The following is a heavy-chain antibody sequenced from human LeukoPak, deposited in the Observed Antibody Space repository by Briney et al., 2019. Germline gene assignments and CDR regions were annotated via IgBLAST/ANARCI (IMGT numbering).Heavy chain of an antibody. CDR2: IYHSGST. V-gene: IGHV4-38-2*01. CDR1: GYSISSGYY. Sequence: SETLSLTCAVSGYSISSGYYWGWIRQPPGKGREGSGSIYHSGSTYYNPSLKSQVTISVETPKKQFSRRLTSATASDYDVFSFARDRLIRAYNWFDPGGQGTLVTASS. J-gene: IGHJ5*02. D-gene: IGHD3-10*01. CDR3: ARDRLIRAYNWFDP.